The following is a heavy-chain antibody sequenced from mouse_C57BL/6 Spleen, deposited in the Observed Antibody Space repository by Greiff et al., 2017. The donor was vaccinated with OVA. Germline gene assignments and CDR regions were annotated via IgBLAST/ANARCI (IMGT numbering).Heavy chain of an antibody. J-gene: IGHJ4*01. D-gene: IGHD2-5*01. V-gene: IGHV5-17*01. CDR1: GFTFSDYG. CDR2: ISSGSSTI. CDR3: AKGRYSNYAMDY. Sequence: EVKLQESGGGLVKPGGSLKLSCAASGFTFSDYGMHWVRQAPEKGLEWVAYISSGSSTIYYADTVKGRFTISRDNAKNTLFLQMTSLRSEDTAMYYCAKGRYSNYAMDYWGQGTSVTVSS.